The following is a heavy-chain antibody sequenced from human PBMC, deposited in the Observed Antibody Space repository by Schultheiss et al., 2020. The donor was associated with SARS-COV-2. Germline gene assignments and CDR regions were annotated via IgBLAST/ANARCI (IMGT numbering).Heavy chain of an antibody. CDR3: ARGSGSYYYYYGMDV. J-gene: IGHJ6*02. V-gene: IGHV4-59*01. CDR2: ISYSGSI. Sequence: SQTLSLTCAVYGGSFSGYYWGWIRQPPGKGLEWIGYISYSGSIYYNPSLKSRVSISADTSKNQFSLKLSSVTAADTAVYYCARGSGSYYYYYGMDVWGQGTTVTV. CDR1: GGSFSGYY. D-gene: IGHD1-26*01.